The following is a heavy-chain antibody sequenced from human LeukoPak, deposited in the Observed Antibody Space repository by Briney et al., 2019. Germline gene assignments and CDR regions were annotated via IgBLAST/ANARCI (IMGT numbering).Heavy chain of an antibody. J-gene: IGHJ6*04. CDR2: IKQDGSGK. V-gene: IGHV3-7*03. CDR3: VRDCSSASLSSGCYYAMDV. D-gene: IGHD2-2*01. CDR1: GFTLNDYW. Sequence: GGSLRLSCAASGFTLNDYWMTWVRQAPGKGLEWVAHIKQDGSGKYYVDSLKGRFTISRDNAKNSLFLQMNSLRAEDTAVYYCVRDCSSASLSSGCYYAMDVWGKGTTVTVSS.